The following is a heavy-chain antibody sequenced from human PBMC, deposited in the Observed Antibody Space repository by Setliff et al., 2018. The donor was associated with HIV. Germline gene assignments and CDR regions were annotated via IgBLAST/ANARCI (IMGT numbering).Heavy chain of an antibody. Sequence: ASVKVSCKASGYTFTGNYIHWVRQAPGQGLEWMGWINAGNGNTKYSQKFQGRVTITRDTSISTAYMELSSLRSDDTAVYYCARAPVSTVPPRPFDLWGQGTLVTAPQ. CDR3: ARAPVSTVPPRPFDL. D-gene: IGHD4-17*01. CDR2: INAGNGNT. J-gene: IGHJ4*02. CDR1: GYTFTGNY. V-gene: IGHV1-2*02.